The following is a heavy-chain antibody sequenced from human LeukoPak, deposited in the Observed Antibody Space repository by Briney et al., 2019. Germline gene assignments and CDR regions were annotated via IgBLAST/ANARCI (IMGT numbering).Heavy chain of an antibody. J-gene: IGHJ6*02. D-gene: IGHD6-19*01. CDR1: GYTFTSYG. V-gene: IGHV1-18*01. CDR2: ISAYNGNT. Sequence: ASVKVSCKASGYTFTSYGISWVRQAPGQGLEWMGWISAYNGNTNYAQKLQGRVTMTTDTSTSTAYMELRSLRSDDTAVYYCARDRWQWLAFYYYGMDVWGQGTTVTISS. CDR3: ARDRWQWLAFYYYGMDV.